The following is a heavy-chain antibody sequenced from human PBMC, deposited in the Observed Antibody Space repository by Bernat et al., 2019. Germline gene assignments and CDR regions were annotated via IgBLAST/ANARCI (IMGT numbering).Heavy chain of an antibody. CDR1: GGTFSSYA. Sequence: QVQLVQSGAEVKKPGSSVKVPCKASGGTFSSYAISWVRQAPGQGLEWMGGIIPIFGTANYAQKFQGRVTITADESTSTAYMELSSLRSEDTAVYYCARRTIFGVVTMYYFDYWGQGSLVTAPS. V-gene: IGHV1-69*01. J-gene: IGHJ4*02. CDR2: IIPIFGTA. CDR3: ARRTIFGVVTMYYFDY. D-gene: IGHD3-3*01.